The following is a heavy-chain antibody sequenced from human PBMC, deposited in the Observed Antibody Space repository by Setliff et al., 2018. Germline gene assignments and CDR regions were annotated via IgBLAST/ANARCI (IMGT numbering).Heavy chain of an antibody. CDR2: INSDGSGT. Sequence: GGSLRLSCAASGFTFNTYWMHWVRQAPGKGLVWFSHINSDGSGTSYADSVKGRFTISRDNAKNTLYLQMNSLRAEDTAVYYCARDHGELGQERRTHFFRHWGQGTLVTVSS. J-gene: IGHJ1*01. D-gene: IGHD1-1*01. CDR3: ARDHGELGQERRTHFFRH. V-gene: IGHV3-74*01. CDR1: GFTFNTYW.